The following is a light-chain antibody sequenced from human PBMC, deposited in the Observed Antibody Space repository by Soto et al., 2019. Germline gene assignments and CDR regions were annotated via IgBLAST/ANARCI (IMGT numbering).Light chain of an antibody. J-gene: IGLJ2*01. CDR1: SSNIGSNY. Sequence: QPVLTQPPSASGTPGQRVTISCSGSSSNIGSNYVYWYQQLPGTAPKLLIYRNNQRPSGAPDRFSGSKSGTSASLAISGLRSEDEADYYCAAWDDSLSVVVFGGGTKVTVL. V-gene: IGLV1-47*01. CDR2: RNN. CDR3: AAWDDSLSVVV.